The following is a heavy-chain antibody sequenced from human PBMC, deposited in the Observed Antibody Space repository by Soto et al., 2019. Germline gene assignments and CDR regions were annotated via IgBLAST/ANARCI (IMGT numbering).Heavy chain of an antibody. CDR2: ISYDGGNK. V-gene: IGHV3-30*03. J-gene: IGHJ4*02. Sequence: QVQLVESGGGVVQPGRSLRLSCAASGFTFSSSGIHWVRQAPGKGLEWVAVISYDGGNKYYVDSVKGRFTISSDNSKNTLYLQMNSLRAEDTAVYYCATDFSGWYGSSEYGFWGQGTLVTVSS. D-gene: IGHD6-19*01. CDR1: GFTFSSSG. CDR3: ATDFSGWYGSSEYGF.